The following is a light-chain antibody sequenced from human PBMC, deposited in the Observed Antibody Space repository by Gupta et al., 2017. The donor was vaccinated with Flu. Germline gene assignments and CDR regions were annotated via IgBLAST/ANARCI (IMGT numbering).Light chain of an antibody. Sequence: VTIPCTRSSGSIANNYVQWYQQRPGSSPTTVIYEDDKRPSGVPARFSVSIDSSSNSASLTISGLKTEDEADYYCQSYNSNNQGVFGGGTKLTVL. J-gene: IGLJ3*02. CDR2: EDD. CDR1: SGSIANNY. CDR3: QSYNSNNQGV. V-gene: IGLV6-57*01.